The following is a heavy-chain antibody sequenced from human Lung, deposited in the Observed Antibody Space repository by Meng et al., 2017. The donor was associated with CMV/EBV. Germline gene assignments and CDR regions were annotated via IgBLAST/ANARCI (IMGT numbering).Heavy chain of an antibody. CDR3: ARETDSSGWDY. CDR1: GFTFSSYW. V-gene: IGHV3-7*01. CDR2: IKQDGSEK. D-gene: IGHD3-22*01. Sequence: GGSXRLXCAASGFTFSSYWMSWVRQAPGKGLEWVANIKQDGSEKYYVDSVKGRFTISRDNAKNSLYLQMNSLRAEDTAVYYCARETDSSGWDYWGQGTLVTVDS. J-gene: IGHJ4*02.